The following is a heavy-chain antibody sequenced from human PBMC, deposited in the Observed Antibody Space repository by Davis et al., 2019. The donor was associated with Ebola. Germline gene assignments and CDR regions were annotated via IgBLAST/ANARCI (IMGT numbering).Heavy chain of an antibody. Sequence: GESLKISCAASGFTFSNNWMSWVRQAPGEGLEWVANINEGGSEKYYVDSVKGRFTISRDNAKNSLYLQMNSLSAEDTAVYYCARGACSSTRCSVLFYYYGLDVWGKGTTVTVSS. J-gene: IGHJ6*04. CDR2: INEGGSEK. CDR1: GFTFSNNW. CDR3: ARGACSSTRCSVLFYYYGLDV. D-gene: IGHD2-2*01. V-gene: IGHV3-7*01.